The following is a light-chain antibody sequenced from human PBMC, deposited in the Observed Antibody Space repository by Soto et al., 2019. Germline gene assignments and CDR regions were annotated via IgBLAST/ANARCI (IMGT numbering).Light chain of an antibody. J-gene: IGLJ2*01. CDR2: DVN. CDR3: TSWTTSTTMR. Sequence: QSALTQPASVSGSPGQSITISCTGTSSDIGAYNFVSWYQQHPGKAPKLMLYDVNIRPSGVSNRFSGSKYGNTASLTISGLQAEDEADYYCTSWTTSTTMRFGGGTKLTVL. V-gene: IGLV2-14*03. CDR1: SSDIGAYNF.